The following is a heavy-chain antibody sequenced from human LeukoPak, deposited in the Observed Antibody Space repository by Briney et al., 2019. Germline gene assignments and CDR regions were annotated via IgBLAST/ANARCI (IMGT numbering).Heavy chain of an antibody. D-gene: IGHD6-13*01. CDR2: ISGSGGST. V-gene: IGHV3-23*01. Sequence: PGGSLRLSCAASGFTFSSYWMTWVRQAPGKGLEWVSAISGSGGSTSNADSVKGRFTISRDNSKNTLFLQMNSLRAEDTAVYYCAKGPADTRFYFDYWGQGTLVTVSS. CDR1: GFTFSSYW. J-gene: IGHJ4*02. CDR3: AKGPADTRFYFDY.